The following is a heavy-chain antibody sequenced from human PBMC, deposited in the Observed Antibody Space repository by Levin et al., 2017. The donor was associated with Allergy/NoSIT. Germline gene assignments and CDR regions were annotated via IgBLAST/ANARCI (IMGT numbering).Heavy chain of an antibody. D-gene: IGHD4-23*01. V-gene: IGHV3-23*01. CDR3: AKGMTTVVPVFDY. J-gene: IGHJ4*02. Sequence: GGSLRLSCAASGFTFSNYAMSWVRQAPGKGLEWVAAITNSGRTYYADSVKGRFTVSRDNSKNTLYLRMSSLRAGETAVYYCAKGMTTVVPVFDYWGQGTLVTVSS. CDR1: GFTFSNYA. CDR2: ITNSGRT.